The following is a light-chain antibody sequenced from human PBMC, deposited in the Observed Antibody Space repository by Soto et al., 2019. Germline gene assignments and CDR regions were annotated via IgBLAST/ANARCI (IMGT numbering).Light chain of an antibody. CDR2: GAS. J-gene: IGKJ1*01. CDR1: QSVSSSY. Sequence: EIVLTQSPGTLSLSPWERATLSCRASQSVSSSYLAWYQQKPGQAPRLLIYGASSRATGIPDRFSSSGSGTDFTLTISRLEPEDFAVYYCQQYGSSPRTFGQGTKVDIK. CDR3: QQYGSSPRT. V-gene: IGKV3-20*01.